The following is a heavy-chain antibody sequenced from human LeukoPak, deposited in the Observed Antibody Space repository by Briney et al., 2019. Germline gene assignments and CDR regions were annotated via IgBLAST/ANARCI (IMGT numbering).Heavy chain of an antibody. CDR1: GYSISRGYY. CDR2: IYHNGST. J-gene: IGHJ5*02. CDR3: ARDMVRGRGWFDP. D-gene: IGHD3-10*01. Sequence: SETLSLTCAVSGYSISRGYYWGWIRQPPGEGLEWTGSIYHNGSTYYNPSLKSRVTISVDTSKNQFSLKLSSVTAADTAVYYCARDMVRGRGWFDPWGQGTLVTVSS. V-gene: IGHV4-38-2*02.